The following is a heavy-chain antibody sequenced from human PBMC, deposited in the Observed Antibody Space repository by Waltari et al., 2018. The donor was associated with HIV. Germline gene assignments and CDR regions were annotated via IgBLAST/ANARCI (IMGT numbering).Heavy chain of an antibody. J-gene: IGHJ2*01. V-gene: IGHV3-48*03. CDR3: ARMYIYGRRPFDL. CDR1: GYTFSSYE. Sequence: EVQLVESGGDLVQPGGSLRLSCGASGYTFSSYEMNWVRQAPGKGLEWISYIDISGLTKYYADSVKGRFTISRDNARNSLYLQMNSLRGEDTGVYYCARMYIYGRRPFDLWGRGTLVTVSS. D-gene: IGHD3-3*02. CDR2: IDISGLTK.